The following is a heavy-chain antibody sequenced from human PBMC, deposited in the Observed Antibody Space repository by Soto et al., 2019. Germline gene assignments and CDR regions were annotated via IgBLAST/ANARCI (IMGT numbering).Heavy chain of an antibody. V-gene: IGHV4-39*01. D-gene: IGHD3-22*01. CDR3: ATLAHIGYYDSSGYTNDAFDI. Sequence: PSETLSLTCTVSGGSISSSSYYWGWIRQPPGKGLEWIGSIYYSGSTYYNPSLKSRVTISVDTSKNQFSLKLSSVTAADTAVYYCATLAHIGYYDSSGYTNDAFDIWGQGTMVTVS. CDR2: IYYSGST. CDR1: GGSISSSSYY. J-gene: IGHJ3*02.